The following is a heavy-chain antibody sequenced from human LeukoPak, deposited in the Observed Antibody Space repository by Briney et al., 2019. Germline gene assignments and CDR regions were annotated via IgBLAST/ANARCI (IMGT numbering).Heavy chain of an antibody. Sequence: ASVKVSCKVSGYSFTSYDINWVRQAPGQGLEWMGWVSTYNGNTNYTQKVQGRVTMTTDTSTSTAYMELRSLRSDDTAVYYCARECGWELRCIDYWGQGTLVTVSS. J-gene: IGHJ4*02. CDR3: ARECGWELRCIDY. D-gene: IGHD1-26*01. V-gene: IGHV1-18*01. CDR2: VSTYNGNT. CDR1: GYSFTSYD.